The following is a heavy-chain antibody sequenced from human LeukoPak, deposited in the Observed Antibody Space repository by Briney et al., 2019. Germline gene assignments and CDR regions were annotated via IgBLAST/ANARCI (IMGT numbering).Heavy chain of an antibody. D-gene: IGHD1-26*01. J-gene: IGHJ5*02. V-gene: IGHV4-34*01. CDR1: GGSFSGYY. CDR2: INHSGST. CDR3: ARGVGALLLSWFDP. Sequence: PSETLSLTCAVYGGSFSGYYWSWIRQPPGKGLEWIGEINHSGSTNYNPSLKSRVTISVDTSKNQFSLKLSSATAADTAVYYCARGVGALLLSWFDPWGQGTLVTVSS.